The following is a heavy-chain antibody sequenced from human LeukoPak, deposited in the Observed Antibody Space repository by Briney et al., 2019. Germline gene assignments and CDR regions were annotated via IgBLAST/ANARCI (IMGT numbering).Heavy chain of an antibody. V-gene: IGHV1-18*01. CDR1: GYTFTSYG. Sequence: GASVKVSCKASGYTFTSYGISWVRQAPGQGLEWMGWISAYNGNTNYAQKLQGRVTMTTDTSTSTAYMELRSLRSDDTAVYYCAREQINWGWAEDYYYGMDVWGQGTTVTVSS. J-gene: IGHJ6*02. CDR2: ISAYNGNT. D-gene: IGHD7-27*01. CDR3: AREQINWGWAEDYYYGMDV.